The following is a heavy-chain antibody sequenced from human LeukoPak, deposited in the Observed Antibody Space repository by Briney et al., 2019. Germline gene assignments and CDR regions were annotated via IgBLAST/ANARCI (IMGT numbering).Heavy chain of an antibody. CDR2: INHSGST. CDR1: GGSFSGYY. J-gene: IGHJ2*01. V-gene: IGHV4-34*01. Sequence: SETLSLTCAVYGGSFSGYYWSWIRQPPGKGLEWIGEINHSGSTNYNPSLKSRVIISVDTSKNQFSLKLSSVTAADTAVYYCARGRHWCFDLWGRGTLVTVSS. CDR3: ARGRHWCFDL.